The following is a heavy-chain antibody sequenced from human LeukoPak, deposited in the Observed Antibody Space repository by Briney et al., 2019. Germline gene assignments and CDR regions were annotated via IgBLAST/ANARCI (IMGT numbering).Heavy chain of an antibody. CDR1: GFTFSSYG. J-gene: IGHJ6*02. Sequence: GGSLRLSCAASGFTFSSYGMHWVRQAPGKGLEWVAFIRYDGSNKYYADSVKGRFTISRDNSKNTLYLQMNSLRAEDTAVYYCAKGAHCSSTSCYWQDYYYYGMDVWGQGTTVTVSS. D-gene: IGHD2-2*01. V-gene: IGHV3-30*02. CDR2: IRYDGSNK. CDR3: AKGAHCSSTSCYWQDYYYYGMDV.